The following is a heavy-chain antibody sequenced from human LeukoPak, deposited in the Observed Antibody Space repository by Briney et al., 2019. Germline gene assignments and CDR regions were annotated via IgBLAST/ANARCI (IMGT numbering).Heavy chain of an antibody. CDR1: GFTFSSDE. J-gene: IGHJ4*02. CDR3: ARGLGLIPAQMTG. Sequence: GGSLRLSCAASGFTFSSDEMNWVRQAPGKGLAWVSYISSDGSDIYYADSVKGRFTISRDNAKNSLYLQMNSLRVEDTAVYYCARGLGLIPAQMTGWGQGTLVTVSS. D-gene: IGHD2-2*01. V-gene: IGHV3-48*03. CDR2: ISSDGSDI.